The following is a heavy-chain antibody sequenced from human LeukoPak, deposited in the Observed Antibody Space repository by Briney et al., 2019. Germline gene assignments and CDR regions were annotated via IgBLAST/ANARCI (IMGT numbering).Heavy chain of an antibody. V-gene: IGHV4-39*07. CDR1: GGSISSSSYY. D-gene: IGHD3-22*01. Sequence: SETLSLTCTVSGGSISSSSYYWGWIRQPPGKGLEWIGSIYYSGSTYYNPSLKSRVTISVDTSKNQFSLKLSSVTAADTAVYYCARDRQRNYYDSSGYGGYWGQGTLVTVSS. CDR3: ARDRQRNYYDSSGYGGY. J-gene: IGHJ4*02. CDR2: IYYSGST.